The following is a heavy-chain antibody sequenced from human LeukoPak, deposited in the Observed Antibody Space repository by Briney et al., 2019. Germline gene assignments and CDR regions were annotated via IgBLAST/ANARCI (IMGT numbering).Heavy chain of an antibody. J-gene: IGHJ5*02. CDR2: IYYSGST. D-gene: IGHD3-10*01. V-gene: IGHV4-30-4*01. CDR1: GGSISSSDYY. Sequence: SETLSLTCTVSGGSISSSDYYWSWIRQPPGKGLEWIGYIYYSGSTYYNPPLKSRVTISVDTSKNQFSLKLSSVTAADTAVYYCARASGSGNWFDPWGQGTLVTVSS. CDR3: ARASGSGNWFDP.